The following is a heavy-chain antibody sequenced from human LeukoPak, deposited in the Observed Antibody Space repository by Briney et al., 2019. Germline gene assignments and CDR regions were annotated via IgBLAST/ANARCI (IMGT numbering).Heavy chain of an antibody. CDR1: GGSISSGDYY. V-gene: IGHV4-30-4*08. CDR3: ARVVPYGDYGLDY. J-gene: IGHJ4*02. Sequence: KPSETLSLTCTVSGGSISSGDYYWSWIRQPPGKGLEWIGYIYYSGSTYYNPSLKSRVTISVDTSKNQFSLKLSSVTAADTAVYYCARVVPYGDYGLDYWGQGTLVTVSS. CDR2: IYYSGST. D-gene: IGHD4-17*01.